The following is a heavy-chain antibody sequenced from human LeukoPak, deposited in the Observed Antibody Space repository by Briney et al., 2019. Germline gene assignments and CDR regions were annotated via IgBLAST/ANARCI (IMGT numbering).Heavy chain of an antibody. J-gene: IGHJ6*02. D-gene: IGHD3-22*01. CDR1: GGSFSTYS. V-gene: IGHV4-59*08. Sequence: PSETLSLTCTVSGGSFSTYSWDWIRQPPGKGLEWIGHINYSGGTKYNPSLKSRVTISVDTPKNQFSLKLSSVTAADTAVYYCARYYYDSSGYSRGMDVWGQGTTVTVSS. CDR2: INYSGGT. CDR3: ARYYYDSSGYSRGMDV.